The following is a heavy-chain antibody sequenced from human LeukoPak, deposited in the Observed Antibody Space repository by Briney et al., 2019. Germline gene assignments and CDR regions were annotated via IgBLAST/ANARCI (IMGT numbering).Heavy chain of an antibody. D-gene: IGHD6-25*01. V-gene: IGHV4-59*08. J-gene: IGHJ2*01. CDR3: ARQGGGFWYFDL. Sequence: SETLSLTCTVSGGSISSYYWSWIRQPPGKGLEWIGYIYYSGSTNYNPSPKSRVTISVDTSKNQFSLKLSSATAADTAVYYCARQGGGFWYFDLWGRGTLVTVSS. CDR2: IYYSGST. CDR1: GGSISSYY.